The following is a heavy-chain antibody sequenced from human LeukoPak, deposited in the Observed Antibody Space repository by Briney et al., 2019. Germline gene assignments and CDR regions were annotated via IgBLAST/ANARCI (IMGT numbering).Heavy chain of an antibody. CDR3: ARVLIWSGYYTAYFDY. Sequence: ASVKVSCKASGYTFTSYYMHWVRQAPGQGLEWMGLINPTGGSTGYAQKFQGRVTMTTDTSTSTAYMELRSLRSDDTAVYYCARVLIWSGYYTAYFDYWGQGTLVTVSS. CDR2: INPTGGST. CDR1: GYTFTSYY. V-gene: IGHV1-46*01. J-gene: IGHJ4*02. D-gene: IGHD3-3*01.